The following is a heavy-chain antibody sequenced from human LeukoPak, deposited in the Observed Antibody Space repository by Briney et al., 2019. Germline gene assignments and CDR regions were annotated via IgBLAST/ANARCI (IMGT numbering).Heavy chain of an antibody. CDR1: GGSTSRHY. V-gene: IGHV4-59*11. Sequence: PSETLSLTCSVSGGSTSRHYWTWIRQPPGKGLEWIGYTHFSGSTNYNPSLKSRATTSLDRAKNQISLTLTSVTAADTAVYFCARAKAAGSYDFWGQGTLVTVSS. D-gene: IGHD6-13*01. CDR3: ARAKAAGSYDF. CDR2: THFSGST. J-gene: IGHJ4*02.